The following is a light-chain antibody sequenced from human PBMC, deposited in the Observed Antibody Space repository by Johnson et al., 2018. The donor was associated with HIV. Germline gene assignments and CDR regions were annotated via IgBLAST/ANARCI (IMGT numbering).Light chain of an antibody. V-gene: IGLV1-51*01. CDR2: DNN. J-gene: IGLJ1*01. CDR3: GTWDRSIYV. CDR1: SSNIGNNY. Sequence: QSVLTQPPSVSAAPGQKVTISCSGSSSNIGNNYVSWYQQLPGTAPKLLIYDNNKRPSGIPDRFSGSKSGTSATLGLPGLQTGDEAAYYCGTWDRSIYVFGTGTKVTVL.